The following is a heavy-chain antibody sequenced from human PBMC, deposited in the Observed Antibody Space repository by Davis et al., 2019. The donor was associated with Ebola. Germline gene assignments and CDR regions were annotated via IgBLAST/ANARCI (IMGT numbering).Heavy chain of an antibody. J-gene: IGHJ6*02. Sequence: GESLKISCAASGFTFSSYGMHWVRQAPGKGLEWVSSISSSSSYIYYADSVKGRFTISRDNAKNSLYLQMNSLRAEDTAVYYCARDPSSSPNYYYYYGMDVWGQGTTVTVSS. V-gene: IGHV3-21*01. CDR1: GFTFSSYG. CDR2: ISSSSSYI. CDR3: ARDPSSSPNYYYYYGMDV. D-gene: IGHD6-6*01.